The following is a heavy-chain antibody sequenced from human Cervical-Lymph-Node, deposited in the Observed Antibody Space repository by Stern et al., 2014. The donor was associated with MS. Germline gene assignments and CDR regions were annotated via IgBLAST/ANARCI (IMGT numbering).Heavy chain of an antibody. CDR2: IHNSGTT. CDR3: SRDADAYSLVFGY. Sequence: VQLLESGPGLVKPSQTLSLTCAVTGGSISSAEYYWRWIRQSPGKGLEWMGYIHNSGTTYYNPSLKSRVTISVDTSKNQFSLKVRSVTAADTAVYYCSRDADAYSLVFGYWGRGTLVTVSS. D-gene: IGHD5-24*01. J-gene: IGHJ4*02. V-gene: IGHV4-30-4*01. CDR1: GGSISSAEYY.